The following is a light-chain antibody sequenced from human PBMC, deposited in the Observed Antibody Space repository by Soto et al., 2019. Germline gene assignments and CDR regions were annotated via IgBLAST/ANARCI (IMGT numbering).Light chain of an antibody. CDR1: QSVLYSSNNKNY. CDR2: WAS. J-gene: IGKJ2*01. Sequence: DIVLTQSPDSLAVSLGERATINCKSSQSVLYSSNNKNYLAWYQQRPGQPPKLLIYWASTRESGVPDRFSGSGSGTDFTLTISSLHAEDVAVYFCQQYLSTPAYPFGQGTKLEIK. V-gene: IGKV4-1*01. CDR3: QQYLSTPAYP.